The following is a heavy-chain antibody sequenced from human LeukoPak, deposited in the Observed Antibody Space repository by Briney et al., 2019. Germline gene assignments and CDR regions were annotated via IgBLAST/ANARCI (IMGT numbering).Heavy chain of an antibody. CDR1: EFTFSNAW. CDR3: TSQYFDY. V-gene: IGHV3-15*01. CDR2: IKSKTDGGTT. J-gene: IGHJ4*02. Sequence: PGGPLRLSCAASEFTFSNAWMNWVRQGPGKGLEWVGRIKSKTDGGTTDYAAPVEGRFTISRDDSKNTVYLQMNSLKTDDTAVYYCTSQYFDYWGQGTLVAVSS.